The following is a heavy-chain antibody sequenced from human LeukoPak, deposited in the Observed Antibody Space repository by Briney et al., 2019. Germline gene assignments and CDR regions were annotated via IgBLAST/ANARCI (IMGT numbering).Heavy chain of an antibody. D-gene: IGHD6-6*01. V-gene: IGHV3-21*01. CDR1: GFTFSSYS. CDR2: ISSSSYI. CDR3: ARESEYSTNAFDY. J-gene: IGHJ4*02. Sequence: GGSLRLSCAASGFTFSSYSMNWVRQAPGKGLEWVSSISSSSYIHYADSVKGRFTISRDNAKNSLYLQMNSLRAEDTAVYYCARESEYSTNAFDYWGQGTLVTVSS.